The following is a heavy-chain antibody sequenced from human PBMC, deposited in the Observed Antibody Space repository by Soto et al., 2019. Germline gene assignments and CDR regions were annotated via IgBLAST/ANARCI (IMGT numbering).Heavy chain of an antibody. Sequence: QVQLQESGPGLVKPSETLSLTCTVSGGSISSYYWSWIRQPPGKGLEWIGYIYYSGSTNYNPSLKSRVTISVYTSKNQFSLKLSSVTAADTAVYYCARDPGSWYFDYWGQGTLVTVSS. CDR2: IYYSGST. V-gene: IGHV4-59*01. CDR1: GGSISSYY. CDR3: ARDPGSWYFDY. D-gene: IGHD6-13*01. J-gene: IGHJ4*02.